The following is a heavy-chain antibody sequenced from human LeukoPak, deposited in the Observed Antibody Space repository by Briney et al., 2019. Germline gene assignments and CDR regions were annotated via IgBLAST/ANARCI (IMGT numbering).Heavy chain of an antibody. CDR1: GSTFTSYW. D-gene: IGHD3-10*01. Sequence: GESLQISCLGSGSTFTSYWIGWVRQLPGKGLEWMGIIYPGDSDTRYSPSFQGQVTISADKSISTAYLQWSSLKASDTAMYYCARLYYDAFDIWGQGTMVTVSS. CDR3: ARLYYDAFDI. J-gene: IGHJ3*02. V-gene: IGHV5-51*01. CDR2: IYPGDSDT.